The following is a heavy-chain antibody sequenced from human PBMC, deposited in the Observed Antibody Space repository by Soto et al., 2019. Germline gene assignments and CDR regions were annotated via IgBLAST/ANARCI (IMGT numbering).Heavy chain of an antibody. D-gene: IGHD3-3*01. CDR1: RFIFRSHA. CDR3: ASSFWSGYPFDY. V-gene: IGHV3-23*01. Sequence: GWSLRISGVASRFIFRSHALTLFRKAPGKGLEWVSAISATADSTYYADSVQGRFTISRDNSKNTLYLQMNSLRAEDTAVYYCASSFWSGYPFDYWGQGTLVTVSS. J-gene: IGHJ4*02. CDR2: ISATADST.